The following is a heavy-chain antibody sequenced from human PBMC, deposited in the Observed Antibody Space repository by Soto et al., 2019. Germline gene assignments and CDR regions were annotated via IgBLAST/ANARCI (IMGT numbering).Heavy chain of an antibody. Sequence: PWGSLRLSCAASGFTFSSYAMSWVRQAPWKGLEWVSAISGSGGSTYYADSVKGRFTISRDNSKNTLYLQMNSLRAEDTAVYYCAKGPTQISGRFDYWGQGTLVTVSS. CDR2: ISGSGGST. CDR3: AKGPTQISGRFDY. CDR1: GFTFSSYA. V-gene: IGHV3-23*01. D-gene: IGHD6-19*01. J-gene: IGHJ4*02.